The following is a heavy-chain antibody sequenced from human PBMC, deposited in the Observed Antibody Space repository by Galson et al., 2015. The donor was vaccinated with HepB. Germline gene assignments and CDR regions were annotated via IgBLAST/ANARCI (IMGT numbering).Heavy chain of an antibody. V-gene: IGHV6-1*01. CDR3: ARGYCSSTSCSPYYYYYGMDV. CDR1: GDSVSSHSAA. CDR2: TYYRSKWYN. D-gene: IGHD2-2*01. Sequence: CAISGDSVSSHSAAWNWIRQSPSRGLEWLGRTYYRSKWYNDYAVSVKSRITINPDTSKNQFSLQLNSVTPEDTAVYYCARGYCSSTSCSPYYYYYGMDVWGQGTTVTVSS. J-gene: IGHJ6*02.